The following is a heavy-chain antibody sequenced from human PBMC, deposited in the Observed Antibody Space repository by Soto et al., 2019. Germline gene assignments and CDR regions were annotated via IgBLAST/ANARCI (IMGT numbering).Heavy chain of an antibody. CDR2: RHHTGTT. Sequence: HLQESGPGLVKPSETLSLTCTVSGASVSSDIYYWAWIRQPPGRGLESIGNRHHTGTTSYNTSLMSRVTIFVYTSNNHFSLMLRSVSAADTAVYYCARHSLRGWTVGSDYFDSWGQGTLVTVSS. CDR1: GASVSSDIYY. D-gene: IGHD3-10*01. V-gene: IGHV4-39*01. J-gene: IGHJ4*02. CDR3: ARHSLRGWTVGSDYFDS.